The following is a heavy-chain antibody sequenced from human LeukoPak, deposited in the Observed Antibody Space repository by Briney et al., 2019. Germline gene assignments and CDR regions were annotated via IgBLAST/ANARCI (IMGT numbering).Heavy chain of an antibody. CDR3: AKVKQQLVPDFAYYFDY. CDR2: ISGSGGST. Sequence: GGSLRLSCAASGFTFSSYAMSWVRQAPGKGLEWVSAISGSGGSTYYADSVKGRFTISRDNSKNTLYLQMDSLRAEDTAVYYCAKVKQQLVPDFAYYFDYWGQGTLVTVSS. CDR1: GFTFSSYA. D-gene: IGHD6-13*01. V-gene: IGHV3-23*01. J-gene: IGHJ4*02.